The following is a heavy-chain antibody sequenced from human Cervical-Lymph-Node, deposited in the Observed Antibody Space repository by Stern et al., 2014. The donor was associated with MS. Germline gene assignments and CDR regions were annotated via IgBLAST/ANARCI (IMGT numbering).Heavy chain of an antibody. CDR3: ARGNRAFYYGDAFDM. D-gene: IGHD3-22*01. CDR2: IYHSRNT. Sequence: VQLVESGPGLVKPSQTLSLTCTVSGGSLNSGGHYWTWIRQYQGKGLEWIGYIYHSRNTDYNPSLKSRGSISVDTSKHQFSLRLSSVTDADTAVYFCARGNRAFYYGDAFDMWGHGTMVTVSS. CDR1: GGSLNSGGHY. V-gene: IGHV4-31*03. J-gene: IGHJ3*02.